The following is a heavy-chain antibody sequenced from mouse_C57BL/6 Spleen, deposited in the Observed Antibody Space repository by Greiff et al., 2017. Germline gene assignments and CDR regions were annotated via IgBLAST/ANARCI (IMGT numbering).Heavy chain of an antibody. V-gene: IGHV1-22*01. CDR3: APYRTYAMDY. CDR2: INPNNGGT. J-gene: IGHJ4*01. CDR1: GYTFTDYN. Sequence: SGPELVKPGASVKMSCKASGYTFTDYNMHWVKQSHGKSLEWIGYINPNNGGTSYNQKFKGKATLTVNKSSSTAYMELRSLTSEDSAVYYCAPYRTYAMDYWGQGTSVTVSS.